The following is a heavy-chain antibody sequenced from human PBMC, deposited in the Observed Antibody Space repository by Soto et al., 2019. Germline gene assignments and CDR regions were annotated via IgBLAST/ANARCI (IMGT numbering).Heavy chain of an antibody. V-gene: IGHV4-59*01. CDR3: ARGKGVVVIHDY. Sequence: QVQLQESGPGLVKPSETLSLTCTVSGGSISSYYWSWIRQPPGKGLEWIGYIYYSGSTNYNPSLKSPVTISVDTSKNQFSLKLSSVTAADTAVYYCARGKGVVVIHDYWGQGTLVTVSS. CDR1: GGSISSYY. D-gene: IGHD3-22*01. CDR2: IYYSGST. J-gene: IGHJ4*02.